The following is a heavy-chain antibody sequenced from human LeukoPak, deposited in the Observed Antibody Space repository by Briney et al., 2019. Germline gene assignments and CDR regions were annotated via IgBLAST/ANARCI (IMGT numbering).Heavy chain of an antibody. CDR3: AKDRIYN. CDR1: GFTFSSYA. Sequence: GGSLRLSCAASGFTFSSYAMNWVRQAPGKGLEWVSSISGGGGSTYYADSVKGRFTISRDNSKNTLYLQMNNLRVEDTAVFYCAKDRIYNWGQGTLVTVSS. J-gene: IGHJ4*02. CDR2: ISGGGGST. V-gene: IGHV3-23*01. D-gene: IGHD5-12*01.